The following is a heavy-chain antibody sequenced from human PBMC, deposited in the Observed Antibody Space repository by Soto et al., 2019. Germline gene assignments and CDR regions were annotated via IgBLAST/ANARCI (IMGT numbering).Heavy chain of an antibody. CDR1: GYTFTSYG. Sequence: GASVKVSCKASGYTFTSYGISWVRQAPGQGLEWVGWIIPRSAKSNYAQKFEGRVTITADESTSTAYMELSSLRSDDTAVYYCAREGLVLVPTTVNSDYYYYAMDVWGQGTTVTVSS. CDR3: AREGLVLVPTTVNSDYYYYAMDV. CDR2: IIPRSAKS. D-gene: IGHD2-2*01. V-gene: IGHV1-69*13. J-gene: IGHJ6*02.